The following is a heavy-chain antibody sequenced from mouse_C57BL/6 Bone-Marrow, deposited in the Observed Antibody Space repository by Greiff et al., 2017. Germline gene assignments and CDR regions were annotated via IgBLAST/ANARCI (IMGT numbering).Heavy chain of an antibody. CDR2: INPGSGGT. CDR1: GYAFTNYL. V-gene: IGHV1-54*01. Sequence: QVQLQQSGAELVRPGTSVKVSCKASGYAFTNYLIEWVKQRPGQGLEWIGVINPGSGGTNYNEKFKGKATLTADKPSSTAYMQLSSLTSEDSAVYFCARGGFDDWGQGTTLTVSS. CDR3: ARGGFDD. J-gene: IGHJ2*01.